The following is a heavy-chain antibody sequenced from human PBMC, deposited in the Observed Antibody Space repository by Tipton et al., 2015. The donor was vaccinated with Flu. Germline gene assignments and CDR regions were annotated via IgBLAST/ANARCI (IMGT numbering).Heavy chain of an antibody. Sequence: QLVQSGAEVKKPGASVKVSCKASGYTFSRNGISWVRQAPGQGLEWMGWINPKTGNTNFVQKLQGRVTMTIDTSTSTAYMELRSLRSDDTAMYYCARELQLGIELAAPTRMFDSWGQGTLLTVSS. CDR3: ARELQLGIELAAPTRMFDS. CDR1: GYTFSRNG. CDR2: INPKTGNT. J-gene: IGHJ4*02. D-gene: IGHD6-19*01. V-gene: IGHV1-18*04.